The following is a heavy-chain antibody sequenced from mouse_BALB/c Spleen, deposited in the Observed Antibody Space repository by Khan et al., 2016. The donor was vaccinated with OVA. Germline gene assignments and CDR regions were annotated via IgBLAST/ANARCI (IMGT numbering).Heavy chain of an antibody. V-gene: IGHV1-77*01. CDR2: IYPGSDGT. D-gene: IGHD4-1*01. J-gene: IGHJ3*01. Sequence: QVQLQQPGPELVKPGASVKMSCKASGYIFTDYVMNWVKQRTGQGLEWIGQIYPGSDGTYYNEKFKDKATLTADRSSSTAYMQLNSLTSEDSAVYFCARGGWDVFAYWGQGTRVTVTA. CDR1: GYIFTDYV. CDR3: ARGGWDVFAY.